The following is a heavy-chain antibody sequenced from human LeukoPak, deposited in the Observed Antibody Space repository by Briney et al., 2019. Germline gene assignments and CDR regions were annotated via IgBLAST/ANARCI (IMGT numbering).Heavy chain of an antibody. CDR3: AREWGPRYYDSSGYRWFDP. D-gene: IGHD3-22*01. J-gene: IGHJ5*02. CDR2: INHSGST. CDR1: GGSFSGYY. V-gene: IGHV4-34*01. Sequence: PSETLSLTCAVYGGSFSGYYWSWIRQPPGKGLEWIGEINHSGSTNYNPSLKSRVTISVDTSKNQFSLKLSSVTAADTAVYYCAREWGPRYYDSSGYRWFDPWGQGTLVTVSS.